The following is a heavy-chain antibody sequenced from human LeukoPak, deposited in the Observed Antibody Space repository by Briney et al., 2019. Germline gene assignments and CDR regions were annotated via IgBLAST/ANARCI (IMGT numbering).Heavy chain of an antibody. Sequence: PGGSLRLSCTASGFTFSSHVLSWVRQAPGKGLEWVSAISGSGGSTYYADSVKGRFTISRDNSMNTLYLQMNSLRAEDTAVYYCGSATEGDYWGQGTLVTVSS. V-gene: IGHV3-23*01. CDR3: GSATEGDY. J-gene: IGHJ4*02. CDR1: GFTFSSHV. CDR2: ISGSGGST. D-gene: IGHD3-10*01.